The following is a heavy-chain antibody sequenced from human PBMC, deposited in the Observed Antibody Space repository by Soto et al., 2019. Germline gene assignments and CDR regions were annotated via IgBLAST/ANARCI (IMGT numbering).Heavy chain of an antibody. CDR2: ISSNGGST. CDR3: ARSRSGDYSAEYFQL. Sequence: GGSLRLSCAASGFTFSSYAMHWVRQAPGKGLEYVSAISSNGGSTYYANSVKGRFTISRDNSKNTVYLQMASLRAEDMAVYYCARSRSGDYSAEYFQLWGQGTLVTVSS. D-gene: IGHD4-17*01. J-gene: IGHJ1*01. V-gene: IGHV3-64*01. CDR1: GFTFSSYA.